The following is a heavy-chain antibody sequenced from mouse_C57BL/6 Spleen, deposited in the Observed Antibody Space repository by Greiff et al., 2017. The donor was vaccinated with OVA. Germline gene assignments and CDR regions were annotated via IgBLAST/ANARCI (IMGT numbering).Heavy chain of an antibody. CDR2: IYPGDGDT. CDR1: GYAFSSYW. J-gene: IGHJ2*01. D-gene: IGHD2-5*01. V-gene: IGHV1-80*01. CDR3: ARSAYYSTYYFDY. Sequence: QVQLKQSGAELVKPGASVKISCKASGYAFSSYWMNWVKQRPGKGLEWIGQIYPGDGDTNYNGKFKGKATLTADKSSSTAYMQLSSLTSEDSAVYFCARSAYYSTYYFDYWGQGTTLTVSS.